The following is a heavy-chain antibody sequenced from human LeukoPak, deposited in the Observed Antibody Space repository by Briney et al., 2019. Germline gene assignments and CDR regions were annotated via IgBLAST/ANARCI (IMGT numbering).Heavy chain of an antibody. V-gene: IGHV1-69*05. J-gene: IGHJ6*03. Sequence: GASVKVSCKASGGTFSSYAISWVRQAPGQGLEWMGGIIPIFGTANYAQKFQGRVTITTDESTSTAYMELSSLRAEDTAVYYCARGQRGYYYYMDVWGKGTTVTVSS. CDR1: GGTFSSYA. CDR2: IIPIFGTA. CDR3: ARGQRGYYYYMDV. D-gene: IGHD3-10*01.